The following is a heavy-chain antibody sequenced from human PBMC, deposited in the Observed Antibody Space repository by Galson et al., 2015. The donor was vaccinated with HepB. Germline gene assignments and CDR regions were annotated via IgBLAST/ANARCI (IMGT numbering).Heavy chain of an antibody. J-gene: IGHJ4*02. D-gene: IGHD6-13*01. CDR2: ISAYNGNT. CDR1: GYTFTSYG. Sequence: QSGAEVKKPGASVKVSCKASGYTFTSYGISWVRQAPGQGLEWMGWISAYNGNTNYAQKLQGRVTMTTDTSTSTAYMELRSLRSDDTAVYYCASDSPTPGYSSSWYFPGYWGQGTLVTVSS. V-gene: IGHV1-18*04. CDR3: ASDSPTPGYSSSWYFPGY.